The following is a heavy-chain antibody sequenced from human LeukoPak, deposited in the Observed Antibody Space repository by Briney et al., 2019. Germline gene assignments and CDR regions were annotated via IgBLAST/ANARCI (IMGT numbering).Heavy chain of an antibody. J-gene: IGHJ5*02. CDR2: VYYSGST. Sequence: SQTLSLTCTVSGGSISSGGYYWSWIRQHPGKGLEWIGYVYYSGSTYYNPSLKSRVTISVDTSKNQFSLELSSVTAADTAVYYCARVVPAASDWFDPWGQGTLVTVSS. CDR3: ARVVPAASDWFDP. D-gene: IGHD2-2*01. V-gene: IGHV4-31*03. CDR1: GGSISSGGYY.